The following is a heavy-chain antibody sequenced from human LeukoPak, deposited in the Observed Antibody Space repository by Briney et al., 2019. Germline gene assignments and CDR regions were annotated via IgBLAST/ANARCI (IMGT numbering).Heavy chain of an antibody. V-gene: IGHV3-74*01. Sequence: PGGSLRLSCAASGFTFSSDWMHWVRQAPGKGLVWVSRINRDGRSTTYADSVKGRFTISRDNAKNTLYLQMNSLRAEDTALYYCARDQLYCTGGYCYFDSWGQGTLVTVSS. D-gene: IGHD2-8*02. J-gene: IGHJ4*02. CDR1: GFTFSSDW. CDR3: ARDQLYCTGGYCYFDS. CDR2: INRDGRST.